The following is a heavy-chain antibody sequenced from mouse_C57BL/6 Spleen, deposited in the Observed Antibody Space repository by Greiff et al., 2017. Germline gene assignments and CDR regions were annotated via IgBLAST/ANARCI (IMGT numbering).Heavy chain of an antibody. Sequence: EVKLVESGGGLVKPGGSLKLSCAASGFTFSSYAMSWVRQTPEKRLEWVATISDGGSYTYYPDNVKGRFTISRDNAKNNLYLQMSHLKSEDTAMYYCARDRDDYDGDYFDYWGQGTTLTVSS. V-gene: IGHV5-4*01. CDR3: ARDRDDYDGDYFDY. J-gene: IGHJ2*01. D-gene: IGHD2-4*01. CDR1: GFTFSSYA. CDR2: ISDGGSYT.